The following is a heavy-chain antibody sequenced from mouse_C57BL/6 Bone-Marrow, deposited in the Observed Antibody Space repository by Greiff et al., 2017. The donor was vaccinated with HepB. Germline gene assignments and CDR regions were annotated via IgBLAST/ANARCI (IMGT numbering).Heavy chain of an antibody. D-gene: IGHD1-1*01. CDR1: GFTFSNYW. CDR3: TGGVVVKAWFAY. CDR2: IRLKSDNYAT. V-gene: IGHV6-3*01. Sequence: EVKVEESGGGLVQPGGSMKLSCVASGFTFSNYWMNWVRQSPEKGLEWVAQIRLKSDNYATHYAESVKGRFTISRDDSKSSVYLQMNNLRAEDTGIYYCTGGVVVKAWFAYWGQGTLVTVSA. J-gene: IGHJ3*01.